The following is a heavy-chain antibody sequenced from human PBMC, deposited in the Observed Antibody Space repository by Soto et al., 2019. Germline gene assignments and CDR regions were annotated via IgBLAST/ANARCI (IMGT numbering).Heavy chain of an antibody. Sequence: PSETLSLTCTVSGGSISSYYWSWIRQPPGKGLEWIGYIYYSGSTNYNPSLKSRVTISVDTSKNQFSLKLSSVTAADTAVYYCARGSTGYSSSSSRYWGKGTLVTVSS. CDR2: IYYSGST. CDR1: GGSISSYY. V-gene: IGHV4-59*08. J-gene: IGHJ4*02. D-gene: IGHD6-13*01. CDR3: ARGSTGYSSSSSRY.